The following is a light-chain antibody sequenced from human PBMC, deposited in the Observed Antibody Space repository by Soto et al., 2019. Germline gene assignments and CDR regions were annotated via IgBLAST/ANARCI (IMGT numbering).Light chain of an antibody. Sequence: IQLTQSPSSLSTSVGDRVTITCRASQGISSYLAWYQQKPGKAPKLLIYAAYTLQSGVASRFRGSGSGTDFTLNISSLQPEDFATYYCQQLTFGGGTKVEIK. J-gene: IGKJ4*01. V-gene: IGKV1-9*01. CDR2: AAY. CDR1: QGISSY. CDR3: QQLT.